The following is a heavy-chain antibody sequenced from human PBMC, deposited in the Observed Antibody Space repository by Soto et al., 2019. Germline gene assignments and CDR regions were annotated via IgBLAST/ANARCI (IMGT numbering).Heavy chain of an antibody. V-gene: IGHV3-30*18. D-gene: IGHD6-13*01. CDR2: ISFDGRNK. CDR3: AKPIVAAGYYGMDV. Sequence: GGSLRLSCATSGFTFSSCDMHWVRQAPGKGLEWVAVISFDGRNKFYSASVKGRFTISRDDSKKRLYLQMNSLRAEDTAVYYCAKPIVAAGYYGMDVWGQGTTVTVSS. J-gene: IGHJ6*02. CDR1: GFTFSSCD.